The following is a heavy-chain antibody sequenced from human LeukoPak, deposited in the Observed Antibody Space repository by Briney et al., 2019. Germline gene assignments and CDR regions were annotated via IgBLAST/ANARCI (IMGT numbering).Heavy chain of an antibody. CDR1: GFSFSTYT. CDR3: ANAGGYTFDY. J-gene: IGHJ4*02. V-gene: IGHV3-23*01. D-gene: IGHD1-26*01. Sequence: GGSLRLSCATPGFSFSTYTMSWVRQAPGKGLEWISSISVDGGRTTYADSVQGRFTISRDNSKNTLYLQMNSLRAEDTAVYYCANAGGYTFDYWGQGTLVTVSS. CDR2: ISVDGGRT.